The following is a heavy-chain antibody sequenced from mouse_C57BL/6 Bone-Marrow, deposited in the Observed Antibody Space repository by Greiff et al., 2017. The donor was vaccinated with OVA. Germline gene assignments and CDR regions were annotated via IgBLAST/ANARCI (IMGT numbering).Heavy chain of an antibody. J-gene: IGHJ4*01. CDR1: GFTFSNYW. V-gene: IGHV6-3*01. CDR3: TGSEAMDD. CDR2: IRLKSDNYAT. Sequence: EVQLQESGGGLVQPGGSMKLSCVASGFTFSNYWMNWVRQSPEKGLEWVAQIRLKSDNYATHYAESVKGRFTISRDDSKSSVYLQMNNLRAEDTGSYYCTGSEAMDDWGQGTSVTVSS.